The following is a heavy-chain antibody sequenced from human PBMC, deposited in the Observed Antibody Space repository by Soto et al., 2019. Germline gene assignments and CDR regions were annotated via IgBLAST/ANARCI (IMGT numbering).Heavy chain of an antibody. V-gene: IGHV3-30-3*01. Sequence: PGGSLRLSCAASGFTFSSYAMHWVRQAPGKGLEWVAVISYDGSNKYYADSVKGRFTISRDNSKNTLYLQMNSLRAEDTAVYYCARSDILTGYDDYWGQGTLVTVSS. CDR3: ARSDILTGYDDY. CDR1: GFTFSSYA. J-gene: IGHJ4*02. D-gene: IGHD3-9*01. CDR2: ISYDGSNK.